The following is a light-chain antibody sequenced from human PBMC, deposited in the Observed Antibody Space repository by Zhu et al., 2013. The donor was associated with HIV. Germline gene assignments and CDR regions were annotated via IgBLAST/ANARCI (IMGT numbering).Light chain of an antibody. V-gene: IGKV3-20*01. Sequence: EIVLTQSPGTLSLSPGERATLSCRASQSVRNNYLAWYQQKAGRAPRLVMYGTSNRATGIPDRFSGSGSGTDFSLTISRVEPEDFAVYYCQQYGSSPITFGQGTRLEIK. CDR2: GTS. J-gene: IGKJ5*01. CDR3: QQYGSSPIT. CDR1: QSVRNNY.